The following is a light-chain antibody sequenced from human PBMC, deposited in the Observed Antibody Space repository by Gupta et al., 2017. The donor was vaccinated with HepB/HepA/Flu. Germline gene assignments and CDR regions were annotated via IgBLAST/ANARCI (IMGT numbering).Light chain of an antibody. Sequence: QSALTQPASVSGSPGPSITISCTGTSSDVGGYNYVSWYQQHPGKAPKLMIYDVSNRPSGVSNRFSGSKSGNTASLTISGLQAEDEADYYCSSYTSSSTLAVFGGGTKLTVL. J-gene: IGLJ2*01. CDR2: DVS. CDR1: SSDVGGYNY. V-gene: IGLV2-14*03. CDR3: SSYTSSSTLAV.